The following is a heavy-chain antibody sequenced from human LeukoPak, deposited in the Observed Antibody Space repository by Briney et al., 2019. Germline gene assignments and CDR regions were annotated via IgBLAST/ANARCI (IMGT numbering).Heavy chain of an antibody. CDR3: GSDYYDSSGSPRYAFDI. J-gene: IGHJ3*02. CDR1: GFTFGDYA. CDR2: IRSKAYGGTT. D-gene: IGHD3-22*01. Sequence: GGSLRLSCTASGFTFGDYAMSWFRQAPGKGLEWVGFIRSKAYGGTTEYAASVKGRFTISRDDSKSIAYLQMNSLKTEDTAVYYCGSDYYDSSGSPRYAFDIWGQGTMVTDSS. V-gene: IGHV3-49*03.